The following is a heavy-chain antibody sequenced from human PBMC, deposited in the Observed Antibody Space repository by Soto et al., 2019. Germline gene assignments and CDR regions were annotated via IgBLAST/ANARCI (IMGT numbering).Heavy chain of an antibody. CDR2: TYYRSKWYN. Sequence: LTCAISGDSVSSNSAAWNWIRQSPSRGLEWLGRTYYRSKWYNDYAVSVKSRITINPDTSKNQFSLQLNSVTHEDTAVYYCAREREYSSTWPTRDYYYGMEVWGQGTTVTVSS. CDR3: AREREYSSTWPTRDYYYGMEV. V-gene: IGHV6-1*01. CDR1: GDSVSSNSAA. D-gene: IGHD6-13*01. J-gene: IGHJ6*02.